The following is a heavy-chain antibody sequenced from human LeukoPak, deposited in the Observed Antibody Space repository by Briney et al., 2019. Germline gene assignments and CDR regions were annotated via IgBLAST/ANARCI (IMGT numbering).Heavy chain of an antibody. V-gene: IGHV3-23*01. CDR3: AKVKYCSSTSCYTRDYYYYYYMDV. J-gene: IGHJ6*03. CDR1: GFTFSSYA. D-gene: IGHD2-2*02. CDR2: ISGSGGST. Sequence: PGGSLRLSCAASGFTFSSYAMSWVRQAPGKGLEWVSAISGSGGSTYYADSVKGRFTISRDNSKNTLYLQMNSLRAEDTAVYYCAKVKYCSSTSCYTRDYYYYYYMDVWGKGTTVTVSS.